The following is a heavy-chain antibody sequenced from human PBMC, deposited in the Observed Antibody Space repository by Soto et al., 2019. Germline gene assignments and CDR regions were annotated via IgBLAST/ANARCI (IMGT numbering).Heavy chain of an antibody. CDR2: ISNNGEST. CDR3: VFPSGSYDSTDAYVFDY. V-gene: IGHV3-64*03. CDR1: GFMFRKYG. Sequence: GGSLRLSCSVSGFMFRKYGMHWVRQAPGKGLEYVSGISNNGESTYYADSVKGRFIISRDNSKNTLYVQMSSLGPQDTAVYYCVFPSGSYDSTDAYVFDYWGQGTLVTVSS. J-gene: IGHJ4*02. D-gene: IGHD3-22*01.